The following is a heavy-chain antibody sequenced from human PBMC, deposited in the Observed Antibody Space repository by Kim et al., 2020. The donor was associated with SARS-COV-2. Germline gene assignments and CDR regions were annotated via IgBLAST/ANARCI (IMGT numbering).Heavy chain of an antibody. J-gene: IGHJ3*02. CDR2: IIPIFGTA. V-gene: IGHV1-69*13. CDR1: GGTFSSYA. Sequence: SVKVSCKASGGTFSSYAISWVRQAPGQGLEWMGGIIPIFGTANYAQKFQGRVTITADESTSTAYMELSSLRSEDTAVYYCARETSPFNYDSSGYYVHDAFDIWGQGTMVTVSS. D-gene: IGHD3-22*01. CDR3: ARETSPFNYDSSGYYVHDAFDI.